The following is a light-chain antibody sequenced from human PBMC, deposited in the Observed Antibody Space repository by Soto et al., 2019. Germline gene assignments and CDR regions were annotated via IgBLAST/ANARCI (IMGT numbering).Light chain of an antibody. V-gene: IGKV1-39*01. CDR3: QQSYSTPYT. J-gene: IGKJ2*01. CDR2: AAS. CDR1: QSISSY. Sequence: DIQMTQSPSSLSASVGDRVTIACRASQSISSYLNWFQQKPGRAPKLLIYAASALRSGVPSRFRGSGSGTEFTLTTSSLQPEDFATYYCQQSYSTPYTFGQGTKLDIK.